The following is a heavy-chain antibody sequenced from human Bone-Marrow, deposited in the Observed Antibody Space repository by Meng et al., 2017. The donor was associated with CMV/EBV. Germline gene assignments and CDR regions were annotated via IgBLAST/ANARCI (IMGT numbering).Heavy chain of an antibody. V-gene: IGHV1-24*01. CDR1: GYTLTELS. D-gene: IGHD6-19*01. CDR3: ARDTGYSSGWYGSNWFDP. Sequence: ASVKVSCKVSGYTLTELSMHWVRQAPGKGLEWMGGFDPEDGETIYAQKFQGRVTMTEDTSTDTAYMELSSLRSEDTAVYYCARDTGYSSGWYGSNWFDPWGQGTLVTVSS. J-gene: IGHJ5*02. CDR2: FDPEDGET.